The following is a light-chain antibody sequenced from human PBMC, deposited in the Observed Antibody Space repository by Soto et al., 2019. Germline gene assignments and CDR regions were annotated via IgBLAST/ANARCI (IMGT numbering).Light chain of an antibody. J-gene: IGKJ2*01. Sequence: EIVMTQSPATLSVSPGERATLSCRASQSVSSNLAWYQQKPGQAPRLLIYGASTRATGIPSRFSCSGSGTEFTLNISSLQSEDVAVFYCQQYNNWPPGAYTFGQGTKLEIK. CDR3: QQYNNWPPGAYT. CDR2: GAS. CDR1: QSVSSN. V-gene: IGKV3-15*01.